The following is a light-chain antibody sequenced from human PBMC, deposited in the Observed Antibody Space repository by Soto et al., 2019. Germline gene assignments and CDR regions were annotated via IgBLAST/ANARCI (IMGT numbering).Light chain of an antibody. CDR3: NSYTTSTTFV. V-gene: IGLV2-14*01. Sequence: QTVLTQPASVSGSPGQSIPISCSGTSSDIDTYNYVSWYQQHPGKAPKLMIYDVSNRPSVVSNRFSGSKSGSTASLTISGLQAEDEADYYCNSYTTSTTFVFGTGTKVTVL. CDR2: DVS. J-gene: IGLJ1*01. CDR1: SSDIDTYNY.